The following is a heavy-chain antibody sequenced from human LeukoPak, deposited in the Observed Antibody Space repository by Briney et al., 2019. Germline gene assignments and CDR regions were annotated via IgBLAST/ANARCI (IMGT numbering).Heavy chain of an antibody. Sequence: SVKVSCKASGYTFIGYYMHWVRQAPGQGLEWMGWINPNNGGTNYAQKFQGRVTMTRDTSISTAYMELSRLRSDDTAVYYCARANDYGFSYWGQGTLVTVSS. J-gene: IGHJ4*02. D-gene: IGHD4-17*01. V-gene: IGHV1-2*02. CDR2: INPNNGGT. CDR1: GYTFIGYY. CDR3: ARANDYGFSY.